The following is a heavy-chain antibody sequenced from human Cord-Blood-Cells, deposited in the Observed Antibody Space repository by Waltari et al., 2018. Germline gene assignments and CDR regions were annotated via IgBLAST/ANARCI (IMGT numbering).Heavy chain of an antibody. V-gene: IGHV4-34*01. Sequence: QVQLQQWGAGLLKPSETLSLTCAVYGGSFSGYYWSWIRQPPGKGLEWIGEINHSGSTSYNPSLKSRVTISVDTSKNQFSLKLSSVTAADTAVYYCAVWGSHDYWGQGTLVTVSS. J-gene: IGHJ4*02. CDR3: AVWGSHDY. D-gene: IGHD7-27*01. CDR2: INHSGST. CDR1: GGSFSGYY.